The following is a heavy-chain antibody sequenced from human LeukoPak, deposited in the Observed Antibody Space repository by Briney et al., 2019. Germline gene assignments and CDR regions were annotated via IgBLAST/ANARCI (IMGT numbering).Heavy chain of an antibody. Sequence: SGGSLRLSCTASGFTFSSYAMSWVRQAPGKGLEWVSAISDSGGSTNYADSVKGRFTISRDNSKNTLYLQINSLRAEDTAVYYCAKDSTGVAGYFDYWGQGTLVTVSS. CDR1: GFTFSSYA. CDR3: AKDSTGVAGYFDY. V-gene: IGHV3-23*01. J-gene: IGHJ4*02. CDR2: ISDSGGST. D-gene: IGHD6-19*01.